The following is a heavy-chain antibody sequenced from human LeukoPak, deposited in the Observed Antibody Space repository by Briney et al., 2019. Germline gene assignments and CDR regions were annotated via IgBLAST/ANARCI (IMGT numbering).Heavy chain of an antibody. V-gene: IGHV1-69*05. Sequence: GASVKVSCKASGGTFSSYAISWVRQAPGQGLEWMGGIIPIFGTANYAQKFQERVTITRDMSTSTAYMELSSLRSEDTAVYYCAADSGVGASNLDVWGQGTTVTVSS. D-gene: IGHD1-26*01. J-gene: IGHJ6*02. CDR1: GGTFSSYA. CDR2: IIPIFGTA. CDR3: AADSGVGASNLDV.